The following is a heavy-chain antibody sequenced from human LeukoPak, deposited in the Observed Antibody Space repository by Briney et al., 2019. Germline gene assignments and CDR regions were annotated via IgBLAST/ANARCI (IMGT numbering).Heavy chain of an antibody. CDR3: ARVGSSGYYQNWFDP. V-gene: IGHV4-59*12. CDR1: GGSISSYY. CDR2: IYYSGST. D-gene: IGHD3-22*01. Sequence: PSETLSLTCTVSGGSISSYYWSWIRQPPGKGLEWIGYIYYSGSTNYNPSLKSRVTISVDTSKNQFSLKLSSVTAADTAVYYCARVGSSGYYQNWFDPWGQGTLVTVSS. J-gene: IGHJ5*02.